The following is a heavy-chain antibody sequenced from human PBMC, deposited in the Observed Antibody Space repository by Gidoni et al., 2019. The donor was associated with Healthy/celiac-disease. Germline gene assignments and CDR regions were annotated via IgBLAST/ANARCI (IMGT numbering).Heavy chain of an antibody. D-gene: IGHD3-3*01. CDR1: GGSISSGGYY. J-gene: IGHJ5*02. CDR3: ARDLGGSYYDFWSGNNWFDP. CDR2: IYYSGST. V-gene: IGHV4-31*03. Sequence: QVQLQESGPGLVTPSQTLSLTCTVSGGSISSGGYYWRWIRQHPGKGLEWIGYIYYSGSTYYNPSLKSRVTISVDTSKNQFSLKLSSVTAADTAVYYCARDLGGSYYDFWSGNNWFDPWGQGTLVTVSS.